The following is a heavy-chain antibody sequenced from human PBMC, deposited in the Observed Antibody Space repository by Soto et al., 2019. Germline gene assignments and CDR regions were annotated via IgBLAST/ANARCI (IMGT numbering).Heavy chain of an antibody. J-gene: IGHJ5*01. CDR2: LYNTGST. Sequence: PSETLSLTCTVSGASISRYYWSWIRQSPGKGLEWIGYLYNTGSTIYNPSIKSRVTISVDSSKNQFSLNLTSVSAADTAVYYCARLGGFYQSLDSWGQGTLVTVSS. D-gene: IGHD3-22*01. V-gene: IGHV4-4*08. CDR3: ARLGGFYQSLDS. CDR1: GASISRYY.